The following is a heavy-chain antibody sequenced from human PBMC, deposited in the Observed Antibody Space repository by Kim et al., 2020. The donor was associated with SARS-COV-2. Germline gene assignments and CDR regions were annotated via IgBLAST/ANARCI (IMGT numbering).Heavy chain of an antibody. Sequence: SETLSLTCAVYGGSFSGYYWSWIRQPPGKGVEWIGEINHSGSTNYNPSLKSRVTISVDTSKNQFSLKLSSVTAADTAVYYCARGYDFWSGYDFDYWGQGTLVTVSS. J-gene: IGHJ4*02. CDR1: GGSFSGYY. V-gene: IGHV4-34*01. D-gene: IGHD3-3*01. CDR2: INHSGST. CDR3: ARGYDFWSGYDFDY.